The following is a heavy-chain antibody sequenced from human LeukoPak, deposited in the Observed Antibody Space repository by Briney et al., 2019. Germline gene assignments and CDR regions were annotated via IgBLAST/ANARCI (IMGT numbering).Heavy chain of an antibody. CDR1: GGSISSSNW. D-gene: IGHD3-22*01. CDR3: ANPSGGFVPTKGLVVVIP. V-gene: IGHV4-4*02. J-gene: IGHJ5*02. Sequence: PSGTLSLTCAVSGGSISSSNWWSWVRQPPGKGLEWIGEIYHSGSTNYNPSLKSRVTISVDKSKNQFSLKLSSVTAADTAVYYCANPSGGFVPTKGLVVVIPWGQGTLVTVSS. CDR2: IYHSGST.